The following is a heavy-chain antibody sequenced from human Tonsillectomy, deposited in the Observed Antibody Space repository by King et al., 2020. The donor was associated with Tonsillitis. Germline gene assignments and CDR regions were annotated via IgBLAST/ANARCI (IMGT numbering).Heavy chain of an antibody. D-gene: IGHD6-13*01. CDR1: GDIVSSNSAA. CDR2: TYYRSKWYN. CDR3: ARGVSLTAAGLYYCYVDV. Sequence: VQLQQSGPGLVKPSPTVTLTCAISGDIVSSNSAAWTWIRQSPARGRVRRGRTYYRSKWYNDYAVSVKNRITIKPDTSKNQFSLQLNSVTPEVTAVYYCARGVSLTAAGLYYCYVDVWGQGTTVTVSS. V-gene: IGHV6-1*01. J-gene: IGHJ6*02.